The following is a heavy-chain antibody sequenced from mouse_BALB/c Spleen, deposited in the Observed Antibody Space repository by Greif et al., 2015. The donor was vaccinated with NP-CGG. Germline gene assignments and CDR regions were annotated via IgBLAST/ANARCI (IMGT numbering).Heavy chain of an antibody. Sequence: EMQLQQSGAELVKPGASVKLSCTASGFNIKDTYMHWVKQRPEQGLEWIGRIDPANGNTKYDPKFQGKATITADTSSNTAYLQLSSLTSEDTAVYYCARGSPYYAMDYWGQGTSVTVSS. CDR1: GFNIKDTY. V-gene: IGHV14-3*02. CDR2: IDPANGNT. J-gene: IGHJ4*01. CDR3: ARGSPYYAMDY.